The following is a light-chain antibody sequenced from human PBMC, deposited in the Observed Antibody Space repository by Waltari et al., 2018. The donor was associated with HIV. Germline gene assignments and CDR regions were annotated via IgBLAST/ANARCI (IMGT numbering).Light chain of an antibody. V-gene: IGLV7-46*01. CDR2: DTF. CDR1: TGPVPSGHH. Sequence: QSVLTQEPSLTVSPGGTVTLTCGSSTGPVPSGHHPYWFQQKSGQAPRTLIYDTFNKHSWTPARFSGSLLGGKAALTLSGAQPEDEAEYFCLLSFAGARPVVFGGGTNLTVL. J-gene: IGLJ2*01. CDR3: LLSFAGARPVV.